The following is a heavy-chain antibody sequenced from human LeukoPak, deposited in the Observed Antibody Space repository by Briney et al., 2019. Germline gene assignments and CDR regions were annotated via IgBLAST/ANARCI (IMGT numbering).Heavy chain of an antibody. Sequence: GGSLRLSCAASGFTFSSYSMNWVRQAPGKGLEWVSSISSSSSYIYYADSVKGRFTISRGNAKNSLYLQMNSLRAEDTAVYYCARDRRVVPAAMAGLDYWGLGTLVTVSS. D-gene: IGHD2-2*01. CDR2: ISSSSSYI. J-gene: IGHJ4*02. CDR3: ARDRRVVPAAMAGLDY. CDR1: GFTFSSYS. V-gene: IGHV3-21*01.